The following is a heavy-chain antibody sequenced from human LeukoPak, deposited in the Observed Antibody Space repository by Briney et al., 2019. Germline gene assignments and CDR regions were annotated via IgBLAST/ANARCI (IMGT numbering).Heavy chain of an antibody. CDR3: VREDAHTYYFDF. V-gene: IGHV1-46*01. D-gene: IGHD2-2*01. CDR2: IKSTGDTT. J-gene: IGHJ4*02. Sequence: ASVKVSCKTSGYTFTSYHMHWVRQAPGQGLEWVAIIKSTGDTTVYAQKFQGRVTVTRDTSTSTVYMDLSSLSSEDTGVYYCVREDAHTYYFDFWGPGTLVTVSS. CDR1: GYTFTSYH.